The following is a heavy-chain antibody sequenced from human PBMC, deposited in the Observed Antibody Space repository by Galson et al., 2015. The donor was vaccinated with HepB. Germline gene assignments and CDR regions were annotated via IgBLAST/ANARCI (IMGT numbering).Heavy chain of an antibody. D-gene: IGHD7-27*01. CDR2: VNPNSGDT. V-gene: IGHV1-8*01. CDR3: ARVPISNWGDGFDI. Sequence: SVKVSCKASGYTFTSYDIKWVRQASGHGLEWMGWVNPNSGDTGYAQKFQGRVTMTRNTSINTAYMELSSLRSEDTALYYCARVPISNWGDGFDIWGQGTMVTVSA. CDR1: GYTFTSYD. J-gene: IGHJ3*02.